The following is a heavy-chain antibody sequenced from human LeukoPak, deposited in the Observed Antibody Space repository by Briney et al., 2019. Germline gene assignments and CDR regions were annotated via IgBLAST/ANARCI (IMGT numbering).Heavy chain of an antibody. V-gene: IGHV4-34*01. CDR1: GVSFNDYY. D-gene: IGHD4-17*01. CDR3: TRMTTRHDY. CDR2: INHSGYT. J-gene: IGHJ4*02. Sequence: PSETLSLTCAVSGVSFNDYYWSWVRQTPGRGLEWIGEINHSGYTNDSPSLKSRVTLSIDMSRKQFSLNLRSVTVADTGIYYCTRMTTRHDYWGQGTLVTVSS.